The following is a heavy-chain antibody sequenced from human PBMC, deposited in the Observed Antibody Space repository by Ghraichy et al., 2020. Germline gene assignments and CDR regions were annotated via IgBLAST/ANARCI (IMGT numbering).Heavy chain of an antibody. CDR1: GFSISSYW. Sequence: GGSLRLSCAASGFSISSYWMTWVRQAPGKGLEWVANIKQDGSEKYYVDSVKGRFTISRDNAKNSLYLQMNSLRDEDTAVYYCTRDNVFGTYWGQGTLVTVSS. D-gene: IGHD3-3*01. CDR2: IKQDGSEK. V-gene: IGHV3-7*03. CDR3: TRDNVFGTY. J-gene: IGHJ4*02.